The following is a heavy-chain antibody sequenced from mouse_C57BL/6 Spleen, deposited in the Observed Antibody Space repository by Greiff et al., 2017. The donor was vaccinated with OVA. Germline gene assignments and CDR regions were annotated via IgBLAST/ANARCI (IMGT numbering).Heavy chain of an antibody. Sequence: QVQLQQPGAELVKPGASVKVSCKASGYTFTSYWMHWVKQRPGQGLEWIGRIHPSDSDTNSNQKFKGKATLTVDTSSSTAYMQLSSLTSEDSAVYYCAIEAGYDGPLYWYFDVWGTGTTVTVSS. CDR1: GYTFTSYW. V-gene: IGHV1-74*01. CDR3: AIEAGYDGPLYWYFDV. J-gene: IGHJ1*03. D-gene: IGHD2-3*01. CDR2: IHPSDSDT.